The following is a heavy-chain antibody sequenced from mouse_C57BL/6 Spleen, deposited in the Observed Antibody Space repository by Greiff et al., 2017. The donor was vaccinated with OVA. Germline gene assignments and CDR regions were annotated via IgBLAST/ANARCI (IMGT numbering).Heavy chain of an antibody. CDR3: TRWGPYYGSSYVFAY. V-gene: IGHV1-15*01. CDR1: GYTFTDYE. Sequence: QVQLQQSGAELVRPGASVTLSCKASGYTFTDYEMHWVKQTPVHGLEWIGAIDPETGGTAYNQKFKGKAILTADKSSSTAYMELRSLTSEDSAVYYCTRWGPYYGSSYVFAYWGQGTLVTVSA. D-gene: IGHD1-1*01. J-gene: IGHJ3*01. CDR2: IDPETGGT.